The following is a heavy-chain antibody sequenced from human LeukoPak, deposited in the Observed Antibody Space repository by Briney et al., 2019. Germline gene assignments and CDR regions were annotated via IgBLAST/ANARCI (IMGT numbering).Heavy chain of an antibody. CDR1: GFTFSSYA. CDR3: ARERDPPAIDI. CDR2: ISGSGGST. J-gene: IGHJ3*02. Sequence: GGSLRLSCAASGFTFSSYAMSWVRQAPGKGLEWVSAISGSGGSTYYADSVKGRFTISRDNAKNSLYLQMNSLRPEDTAIYYCARERDPPAIDIWGQGTMVTVSS. V-gene: IGHV3-23*01.